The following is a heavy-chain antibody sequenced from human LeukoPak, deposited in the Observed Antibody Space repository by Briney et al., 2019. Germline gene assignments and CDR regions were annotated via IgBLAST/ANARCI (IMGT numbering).Heavy chain of an antibody. J-gene: IGHJ4*02. CDR2: IIPIFGTA. CDR3: ARSRPQDHSADY. CDR1: GGTFSSYA. V-gene: IGHV1-69*01. D-gene: IGHD1-14*01. Sequence: ASVKVSCKASGGTFSSYAISWVRQAPGQGLEWMGGIIPIFGTANYAQKFQGRVTITADESTSTAYMELSSLRSEDTAVYYCARSRPQDHSADYWGQGTLVTVSS.